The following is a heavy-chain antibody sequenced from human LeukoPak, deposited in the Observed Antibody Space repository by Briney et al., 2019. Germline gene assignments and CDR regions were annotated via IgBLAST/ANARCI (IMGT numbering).Heavy chain of an antibody. CDR1: GDSVSSNSAA. Sequence: SQTLSLTCAISGDSVSSNSAAWHWIRQSPSRGLKWRGRPYYRSKWYYDYAVSVKSRITINPDTSKNQFSLQLNSVTPEDTAVYYCARGGPYGSGSYAFDYWGQGTLVTVSS. D-gene: IGHD3-10*01. CDR2: PYYRSKWYY. V-gene: IGHV6-1*01. J-gene: IGHJ4*02. CDR3: ARGGPYGSGSYAFDY.